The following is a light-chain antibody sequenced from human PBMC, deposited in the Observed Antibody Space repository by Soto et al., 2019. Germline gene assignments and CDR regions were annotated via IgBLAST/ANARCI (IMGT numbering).Light chain of an antibody. CDR3: QQANSFPFT. Sequence: DIQMTQSPSSVSASIGDRVTITCRASQIIGSWLAWYQQKPGRAPTPLIYAASSLQSGVPSRFSGSGSGTDFTLTITSLQAEDSATYYCQQANSFPFTFGPGTRVDIK. V-gene: IGKV1-12*02. CDR2: AAS. J-gene: IGKJ3*01. CDR1: QIIGSW.